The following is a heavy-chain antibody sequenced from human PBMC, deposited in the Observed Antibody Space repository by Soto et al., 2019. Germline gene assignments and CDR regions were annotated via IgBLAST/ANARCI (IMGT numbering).Heavy chain of an antibody. J-gene: IGHJ5*02. CDR1: GVDISSGDYY. D-gene: IGHD6-13*01. V-gene: IGHV4-39*02. CDR3: ARDHRRSSSWSRWFDP. Sequence: PSETLSLTCTVSGVDISSGDYYWAWLRQPPGKGLEWIASIYYVGSTFYNSSLESRVTISVDMSKNLFSLKLTSVTATDTAVYFCARDHRRSSSWSRWFDPWGQGTLVTVS. CDR2: IYYVGST.